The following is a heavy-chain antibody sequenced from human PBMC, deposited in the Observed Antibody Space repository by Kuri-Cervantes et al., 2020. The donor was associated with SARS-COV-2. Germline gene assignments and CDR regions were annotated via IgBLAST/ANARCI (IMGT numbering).Heavy chain of an antibody. Sequence: GESLKISCAASGFTFSGSAMHWVRQASGKGLEWVGRIRSKANSYATAYAASVKGRFTISRDDSKNTAYLQMNSLKTEDTAVYYCTSPSIAAAGYYYYGMDVWGRGTTVTVSS. J-gene: IGHJ6*02. CDR1: GFTFSGSA. CDR3: TSPSIAAAGYYYYGMDV. D-gene: IGHD6-13*01. V-gene: IGHV3-73*01. CDR2: IRSKANSYAT.